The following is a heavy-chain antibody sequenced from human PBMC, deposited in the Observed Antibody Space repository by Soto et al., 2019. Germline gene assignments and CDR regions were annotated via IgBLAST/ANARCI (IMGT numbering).Heavy chain of an antibody. V-gene: IGHV4-59*08. D-gene: IGHD3-9*01. CDR3: ARRVGLVERCYYMDV. CDR2: IYYSGST. Sequence: SETLSLTCTVSGGSISSYYWSWIRQPPGKGLEWIGYIYYSGSTNYNPSLKSRVTISVDTSKNQFSLELSSVTAADTAVYYCARRVGLVERCYYMDVWGKGTTVTVSS. CDR1: GGSISSYY. J-gene: IGHJ6*03.